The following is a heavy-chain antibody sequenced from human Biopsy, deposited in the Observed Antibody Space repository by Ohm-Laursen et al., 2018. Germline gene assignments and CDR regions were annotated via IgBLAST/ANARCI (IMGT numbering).Heavy chain of an antibody. CDR1: GFTLYTYS. D-gene: IGHD2-15*01. Sequence: SLRLSCTASGFTLYTYSMNWVRQAPGKGLEWVSSISSSSSHVYYAESLRGRFTTSRDNAKNSLSLQMNSLRAEDTAIYYCARVRCSGGGCYQRHDAFEIWGQGTMVAASS. J-gene: IGHJ3*02. CDR3: ARVRCSGGGCYQRHDAFEI. V-gene: IGHV3-21*01. CDR2: ISSSSSHV.